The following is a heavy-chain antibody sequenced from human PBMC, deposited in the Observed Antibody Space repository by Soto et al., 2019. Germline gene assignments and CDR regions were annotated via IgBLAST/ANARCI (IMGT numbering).Heavy chain of an antibody. CDR3: AREGLLWFGELIRNYYNFALDV. CDR2: IKQDGSEK. V-gene: IGHV3-7*01. J-gene: IGHJ6*02. CDR1: GFTFSSFW. D-gene: IGHD3-10*01. Sequence: PGGSLRLSCAASGFTFSSFWMGWVRQAPGKGLEWVANIKQDGSEKYYVDSVKGRFTISRDNAKNSLYLQMNNLRDEDTAVYYCAREGLLWFGELIRNYYNFALDVWGQGTTVTISS.